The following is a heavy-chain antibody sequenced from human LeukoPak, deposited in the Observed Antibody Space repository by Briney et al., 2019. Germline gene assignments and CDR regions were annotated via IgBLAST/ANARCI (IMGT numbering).Heavy chain of an antibody. J-gene: IGHJ4*02. CDR1: GGSISSGDYY. CDR3: ARVQRYCSGGSCYGGGYFDY. D-gene: IGHD2-15*01. Sequence: SETLSLTCTVSGGSISSGDYYWSWIRQPPGKGLEWIGYIYYSGSTYYNPSLKSRVTISVDTSKTQFSLKLSSVTAADTAVYYCARVQRYCSGGSCYGGGYFDYWGQGTLVTVSS. V-gene: IGHV4-30-4*01. CDR2: IYYSGST.